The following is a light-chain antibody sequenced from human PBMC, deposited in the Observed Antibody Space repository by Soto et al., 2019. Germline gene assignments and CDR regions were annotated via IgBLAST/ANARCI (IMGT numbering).Light chain of an antibody. Sequence: QPVLTQSTSASASLGASVKLTCTLSSGHSSYAIAWHQQQPEKGPRYLMKLNSDGSHSKGDGIPDRFSGSSSGAERYLTSSSLQSEDEADYYCQTWGTGIRVFGGGTKLTVL. V-gene: IGLV4-69*01. CDR3: QTWGTGIRV. J-gene: IGLJ2*01. CDR2: LNSDGSH. CDR1: SGHSSYA.